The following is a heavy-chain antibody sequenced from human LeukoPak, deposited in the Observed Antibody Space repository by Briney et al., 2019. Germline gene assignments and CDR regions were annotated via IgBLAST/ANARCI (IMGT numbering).Heavy chain of an antibody. Sequence: GGSLRLSCAASGFTFDDYAMHWVRQAPGKGLEWVSLISGAGGSTYYADSVKGRFTISRDNSKNSLYLQMNRLRTEDPALYYCAKDTLIYYYDSSGYSRPNYYYYGMDVWGQGTTDTVSS. D-gene: IGHD3-22*01. CDR2: ISGAGGST. CDR1: GFTFDDYA. J-gene: IGHJ6*02. CDR3: AKDTLIYYYDSSGYSRPNYYYYGMDV. V-gene: IGHV3-43*02.